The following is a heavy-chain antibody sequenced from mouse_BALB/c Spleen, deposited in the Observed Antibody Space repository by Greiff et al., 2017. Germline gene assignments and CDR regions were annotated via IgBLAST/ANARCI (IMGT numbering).Heavy chain of an antibody. CDR1: GYTFTSYW. D-gene: IGHD1-1*01. CDR3: ARILPLYAMDY. CDR2: IYPGDGDT. V-gene: IGHV1-87*01. J-gene: IGHJ4*01. Sequence: VQLQQSGAELARPGASVKLSCKASGYTFTSYWMQWVKQRPGQGLEWIGAIYPGDGDTRYTQKFKGKATLTADKSSSTAYMQLSSLASEDSAVYYCARILPLYAMDYWGQGTSVTVSS.